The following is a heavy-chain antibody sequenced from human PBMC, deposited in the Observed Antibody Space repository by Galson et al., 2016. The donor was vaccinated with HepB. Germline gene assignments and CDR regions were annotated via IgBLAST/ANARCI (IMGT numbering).Heavy chain of an antibody. CDR3: ARAAHSSGYCDVFDI. D-gene: IGHD3-22*01. V-gene: IGHV3-30*03. Sequence: LRLSCAASGFPFSSYGIPLFRPPPGKGLEWVAAISHDDISKYYTDSVKGRFTTSRDNSGNAVDLQRNSLRAEDTAVYYWARAAHSSGYCDVFDIWGQGTKVTVSS. J-gene: IGHJ3*02. CDR2: ISHDDISK. CDR1: GFPFSSYG.